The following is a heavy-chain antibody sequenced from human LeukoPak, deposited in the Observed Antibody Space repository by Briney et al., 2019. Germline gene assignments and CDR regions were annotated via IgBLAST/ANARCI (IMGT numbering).Heavy chain of an antibody. CDR3: ATGVGELYPSFHY. D-gene: IGHD3-10*01. J-gene: IGHJ4*02. Sequence: ASVKVSCKISGYTLTELSMHWVRQAPGKGLEWMGGFDPEDGETIYAQRFQGRVTMTEDTSTDTAYMELSSLRSEDTAVYYCATGVGELYPSFHYCGQGTLVTVSS. CDR2: FDPEDGET. CDR1: GYTLTELS. V-gene: IGHV1-24*01.